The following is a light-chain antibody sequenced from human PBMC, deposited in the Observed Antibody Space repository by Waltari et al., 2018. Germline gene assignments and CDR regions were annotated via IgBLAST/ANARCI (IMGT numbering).Light chain of an antibody. Sequence: EIVLTQSPATLSLSPGERATLSCRTSQSVSIYLAWYQQKPGQSPRPRIYDGYKRATGIPARIRGSGSGTDFTLTSSSLEPEDFAVYYCQQRSTWPPSFGGGTKVEIK. CDR1: QSVSIY. V-gene: IGKV3-11*01. J-gene: IGKJ4*01. CDR2: DGY. CDR3: QQRSTWPPS.